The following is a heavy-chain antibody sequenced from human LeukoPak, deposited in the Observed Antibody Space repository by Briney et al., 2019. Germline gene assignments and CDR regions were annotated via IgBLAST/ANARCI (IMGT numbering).Heavy chain of an antibody. V-gene: IGHV3-21*01. J-gene: IGHJ4*02. Sequence: GGSLRVSCAASGFTFSSYSMNWVRQAPGKGLEWVSSISSSSSYIYYADSVKGRFTISRDNAKNSLYLQMDSLIAEDTGVYYCASDPPDYWGQGILVTVSS. CDR2: ISSSSSYI. CDR1: GFTFSSYS. CDR3: ASDPPDY.